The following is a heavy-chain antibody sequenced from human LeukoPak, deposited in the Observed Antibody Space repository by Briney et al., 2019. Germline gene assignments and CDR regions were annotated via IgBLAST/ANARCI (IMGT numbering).Heavy chain of an antibody. D-gene: IGHD3-10*01. Sequence: SETLSLTCTVSGGSISSYYWSWIRQPPGKGLEWVGYIYTSGSTKYNPSLKSRVTISVDTSKIKCSLKLSSVTAADTAVYYCARGYGSGSYYNENWFDPWGQGTLVTVSS. CDR2: IYTSGST. CDR3: ARGYGSGSYYNENWFDP. V-gene: IGHV4-4*09. J-gene: IGHJ5*02. CDR1: GGSISSYY.